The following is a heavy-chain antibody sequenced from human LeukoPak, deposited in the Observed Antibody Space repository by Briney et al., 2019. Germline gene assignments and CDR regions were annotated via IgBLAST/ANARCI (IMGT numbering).Heavy chain of an antibody. D-gene: IGHD3-3*01. CDR1: GFTFGGST. Sequence: GGSLRLSCAASGFTFGGSTMHWVRQASGKGLEWVGRIRSKANSYATAYAASVKGRFTISRDDSKSTAYLQMNSLRAEDTAVYYCAKSQSGYYDYWGQGTLVTVSS. V-gene: IGHV3-73*01. J-gene: IGHJ4*02. CDR3: AKSQSGYYDY. CDR2: IRSKANSYAT.